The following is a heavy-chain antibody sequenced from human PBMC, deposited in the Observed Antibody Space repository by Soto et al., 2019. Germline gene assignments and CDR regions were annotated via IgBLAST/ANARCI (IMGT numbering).Heavy chain of an antibody. Sequence: EVQLVESGGGLVQPGGSLRLYCAASGFTFSTSWMHWVRQAAGKGLVWVSRIKSDASTTNYADSVKGRFTISRDNAKNTLYLQMDSLTVEDTAVYYCARGPTGWFGSDYGGQGTLVIVSS. CDR3: ARGPTGWFGSDY. CDR1: GFTFSTSW. D-gene: IGHD3-10*01. CDR2: IKSDASTT. J-gene: IGHJ4*02. V-gene: IGHV3-74*01.